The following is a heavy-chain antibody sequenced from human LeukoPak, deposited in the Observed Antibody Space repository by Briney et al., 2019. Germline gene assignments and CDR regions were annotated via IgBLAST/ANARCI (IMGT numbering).Heavy chain of an antibody. CDR3: ARAVVTMVRPAYYYYYMDV. V-gene: IGHV4-34*01. D-gene: IGHD3-10*01. CDR1: GGSISSYY. Sequence: SETLSLTCTVSGGSISSYYWSWIRQPAGKGLEWIGEINHSGSTNYNPSLKSRVTISVDTSKNQFSLKLSSVTAADTAVYYCARAVVTMVRPAYYYYYMDVWGKGTTVTVSS. CDR2: INHSGST. J-gene: IGHJ6*03.